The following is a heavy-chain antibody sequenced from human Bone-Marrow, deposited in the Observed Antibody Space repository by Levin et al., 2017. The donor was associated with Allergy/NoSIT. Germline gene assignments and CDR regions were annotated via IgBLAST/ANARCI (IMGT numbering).Heavy chain of an antibody. CDR2: INPSGGTT. CDR1: GYTFTSYY. J-gene: IGHJ3*02. CDR3: GVVTQSDAFDI. V-gene: IGHV1-46*01. Sequence: PPASVKVSCKASGYTFTSYYMHWIRQAPGQGLEWMGIINPSGGTTSYAQKFQGRLTVTRDTSTSTVYMELSSLRSEDTAVYYCGVVTQSDAFDIWGQGTLVTVSS. D-gene: IGHD3-22*01.